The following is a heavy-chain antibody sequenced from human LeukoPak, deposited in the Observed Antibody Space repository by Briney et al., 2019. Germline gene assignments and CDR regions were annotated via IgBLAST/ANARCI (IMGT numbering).Heavy chain of an antibody. V-gene: IGHV4-4*02. CDR2: IHRDGRT. D-gene: IGHD3-9*01. J-gene: IGHJ4*02. CDR3: GKADIYFNPIDY. Sequence: PSETLSLTCAVSGVSISSSEWWIWVRQPPGQGLEWIGEIHRDGRTRYNPSLKSRVTMSMDYSKNQFSLSVTSVTAADTAIYYCGKADIYFNPIDYWGPGSLITVSS. CDR1: GVSISSSEW.